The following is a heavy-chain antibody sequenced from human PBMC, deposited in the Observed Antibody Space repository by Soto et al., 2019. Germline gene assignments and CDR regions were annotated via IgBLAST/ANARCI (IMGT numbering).Heavy chain of an antibody. D-gene: IGHD3-10*01. V-gene: IGHV4-59*01. CDR2: IYYSGST. CDR1: GGSISSYY. CDR3: AREVRRTYYYGSGSYWGWFDP. J-gene: IGHJ5*02. Sequence: SETLSLTCTVSGGSISSYYWSWIRQPPGKGLEWIGYIYYSGSTNYNPSLKSRVTISVDTSKNQFSLKLSSVTAADTAVYYCAREVRRTYYYGSGSYWGWFDPWGQGTLVTVSS.